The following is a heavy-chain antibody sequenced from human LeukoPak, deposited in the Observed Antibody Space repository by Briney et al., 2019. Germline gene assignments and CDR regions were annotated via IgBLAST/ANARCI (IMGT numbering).Heavy chain of an antibody. CDR1: GGSISSSNW. Sequence: PSGTLSLTCAVSGGSISSSNWWSWVRQPPGKGLEWIGEIYHSGSTNYNPSLKSRVTISVDTSKNQFSLKLSSVTAADTAVYYCAENDAEGNNWFDPWGQGTLVTVSS. CDR2: IYHSGST. J-gene: IGHJ5*02. D-gene: IGHD1-1*01. V-gene: IGHV4-4*02. CDR3: AENDAEGNNWFDP.